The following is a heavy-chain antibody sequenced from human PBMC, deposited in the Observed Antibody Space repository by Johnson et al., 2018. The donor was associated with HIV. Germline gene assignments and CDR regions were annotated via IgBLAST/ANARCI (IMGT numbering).Heavy chain of an antibody. J-gene: IGHJ3*02. D-gene: IGHD1-26*01. CDR3: AKAVGGYAFDI. V-gene: IGHV3-30*02. Sequence: QVQLVESGGGVVQPGGSLRLSCAASGFTFNNYGMHWVRQSPGKGLEWVAFIRFDETIKYYGDSVKGRFTISRVNSKNTLYLQMNSLRVEDTAVYYCAKAVGGYAFDIWGQGTMVTVSS. CDR2: IRFDETIK. CDR1: GFTFNNYG.